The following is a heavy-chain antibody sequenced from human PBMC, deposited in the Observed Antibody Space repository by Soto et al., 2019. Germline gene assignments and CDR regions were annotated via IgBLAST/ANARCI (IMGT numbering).Heavy chain of an antibody. V-gene: IGHV3-30-3*01. CDR1: GFSFSSYA. J-gene: IGHJ6*02. CDR3: SRDGYGDYGMDV. D-gene: IGHD4-17*01. CDR2: ISYDGTNK. Sequence: QVQLVESGGGVVQPGRSLRLSCAASGFSFSSYAVHWVRQAPGKGLEWVAVISYDGTNKYHADSVKGRFTISRDNSKNTLYLQMNSLRAEDTAVYYCSRDGYGDYGMDVWGQGTTVIVS.